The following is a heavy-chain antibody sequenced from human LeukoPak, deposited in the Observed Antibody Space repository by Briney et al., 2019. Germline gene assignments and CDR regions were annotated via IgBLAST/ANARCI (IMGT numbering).Heavy chain of an antibody. V-gene: IGHV3-21*01. CDR2: ISSSSSYI. J-gene: IGHJ4*02. D-gene: IGHD3-22*01. CDR1: GFTFSSYS. CDR3: ARGDLRYYYDSSGYYNPFGY. Sequence: PGGSLRLSCAASGFTFSSYSMNWVRQAPGEGLEWVSSISSSSSYIYYADSVKGRFTISRDNAKNSLYLQMNSLRAEDTAVYYCARGDLRYYYDSSGYYNPFGYWGQGTLVTVSS.